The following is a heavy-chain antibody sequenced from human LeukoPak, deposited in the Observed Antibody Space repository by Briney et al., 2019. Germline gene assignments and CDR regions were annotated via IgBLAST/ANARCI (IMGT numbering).Heavy chain of an antibody. J-gene: IGHJ4*02. CDR1: GGTFSSYT. Sequence: ASVKVSRKASGGTFSSYTISWVRQAPGQGLEWMGRIIPILGIANYAQKFQGRVTITADKSTSTAYMELSSLRSEDTAVYYCAREIVGAKKANLDYWGQGTLVTVSS. CDR2: IIPILGIA. D-gene: IGHD1-26*01. V-gene: IGHV1-69*04. CDR3: AREIVGAKKANLDY.